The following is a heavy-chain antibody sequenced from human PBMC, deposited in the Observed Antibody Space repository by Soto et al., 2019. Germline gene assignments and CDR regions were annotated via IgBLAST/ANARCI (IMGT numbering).Heavy chain of an antibody. D-gene: IGHD1-7*01. Sequence: EVQLVESGGGLVQPGGSLRLSCAASGFALSDYWMTWVRQAPGKGLEWVANIKQDGSERYYVDSVKGRFTISRDNIKNSVFLQMNSLRAEDTAVYYCSRHRGWTRTLPYYFHSWGQGAHVTVSS. V-gene: IGHV3-7*01. CDR3: SRHRGWTRTLPYYFHS. CDR1: GFALSDYW. J-gene: IGHJ4*02. CDR2: IKQDGSER.